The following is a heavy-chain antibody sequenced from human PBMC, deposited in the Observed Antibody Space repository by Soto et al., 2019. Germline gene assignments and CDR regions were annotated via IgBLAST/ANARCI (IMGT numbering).Heavy chain of an antibody. V-gene: IGHV4-39*01. CDR2: IYYKGYT. CDR3: ARHPDYAGNYNYYGMDV. CDR1: GDSISDSSFY. J-gene: IGHJ6*02. D-gene: IGHD4-17*01. Sequence: QLQLQESGPGLVKPSETLSLTCTSSGDSISDSSFYWAWIRQPPGKGLEWIGSIYYKGYTKYNPSLDSRVTIPGDTSRNQFSLRLTSETAADTAVYVCARHPDYAGNYNYYGMDVWGPGTTVIVSS.